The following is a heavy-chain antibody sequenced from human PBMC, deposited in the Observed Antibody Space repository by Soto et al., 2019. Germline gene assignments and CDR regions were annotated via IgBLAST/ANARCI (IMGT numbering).Heavy chain of an antibody. J-gene: IGHJ6*02. V-gene: IGHV1-69*06. CDR2: IIPIFGTA. CDR3: ARAGAKSSITGTTGDYYYGMDV. Sequence: ASVKVSCKASGGTFSSYAISWVRQAPGQGLEWMGGIIPIFGTANYAQKFQGRVTITAGKSTSTAYMELSSLRSEDTAVYYCARAGAKSSITGTTGDYYYGMDVWGQGTTVTVSS. D-gene: IGHD1-7*01. CDR1: GGTFSSYA.